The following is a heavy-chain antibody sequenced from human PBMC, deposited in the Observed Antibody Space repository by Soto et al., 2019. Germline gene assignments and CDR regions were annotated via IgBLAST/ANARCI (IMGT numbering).Heavy chain of an antibody. CDR1: GFTFSGYG. CDR2: IWYDGSNK. V-gene: IGHV3-33*01. J-gene: IGHJ4*02. CDR3: ARPDSSSWPTPFDY. D-gene: IGHD6-13*01. Sequence: LRLSCAASGFTFSGYGMHWVRQAPGKGLEWVAVIWYDGSNKYYADSVKGRFTISRDNSKNTLYLQMNSLRAEDTAVYYCARPDSSSWPTPFDYWGQGTLVTVSS.